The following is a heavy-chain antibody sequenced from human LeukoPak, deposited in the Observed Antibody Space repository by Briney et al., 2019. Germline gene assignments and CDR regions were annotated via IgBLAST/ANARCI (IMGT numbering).Heavy chain of an antibody. CDR2: ISNSGGAT. CDR1: GFTFSNYA. CDR3: ARVLFGYYGVDV. V-gene: IGHV3-23*01. J-gene: IGHJ6*01. Sequence: GGSLRLSCAASGFTFSNYAMNWVRQAPKKGPEWVSGISNSGGATKYGDSVKGRFTISRDNSKNTLYLQMNSLRAEDTAVYYCARVLFGYYGVDVWGQGTTVTVSS. D-gene: IGHD3-3*01.